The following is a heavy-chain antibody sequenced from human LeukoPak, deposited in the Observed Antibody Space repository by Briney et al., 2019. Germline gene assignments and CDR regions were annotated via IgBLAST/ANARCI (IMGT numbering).Heavy chain of an antibody. J-gene: IGHJ6*02. CDR2: ISGSGGST. CDR1: GFTFSSYA. Sequence: GGSLRLSCAASGFTFSSYAMSWVRQAPGKGLEWVSGISGSGGSTYYADSVKGRFTISRDNSKNTLYLQMTSLRAEDTAVYYCARALRHYYGMDVWGQGTTVTVSS. CDR3: ARALRHYYGMDV. V-gene: IGHV3-23*01. D-gene: IGHD4-17*01.